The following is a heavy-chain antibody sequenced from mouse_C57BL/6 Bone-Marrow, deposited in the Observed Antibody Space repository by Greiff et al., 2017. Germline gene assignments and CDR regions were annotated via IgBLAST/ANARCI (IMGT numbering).Heavy chain of an antibody. V-gene: IGHV14-4*01. CDR3: TTLDGYPACFAY. Sequence: VQLQQSGAELVRPGASVKLSCTASGFNIKDDYMHWVKQRPEQGLEWIGWIDPENGDTEYASKFQGKATITADTSSNTAYLQRSSLTSEDTAVYYCTTLDGYPACFAYWGQGTLVTVSA. D-gene: IGHD2-3*01. CDR2: IDPENGDT. J-gene: IGHJ3*01. CDR1: GFNIKDDY.